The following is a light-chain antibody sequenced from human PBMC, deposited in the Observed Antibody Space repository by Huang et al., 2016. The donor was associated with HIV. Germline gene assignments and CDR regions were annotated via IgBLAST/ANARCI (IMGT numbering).Light chain of an antibody. CDR1: QGISNR. J-gene: IGKJ4*01. Sequence: DIQMTQSPSVMSASVGDRVTISCRASQGISNRLVWFQQKPGRVPKRLIHDASSLESGVPTRFIGSGSGTEFTLTFNSLQPEDFATYYCLQHNGHPLTFGGGTSVEIK. CDR2: DAS. CDR3: LQHNGHPLT. V-gene: IGKV1-17*03.